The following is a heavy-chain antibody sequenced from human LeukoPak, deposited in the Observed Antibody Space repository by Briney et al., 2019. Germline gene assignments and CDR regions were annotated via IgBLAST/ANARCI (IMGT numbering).Heavy chain of an antibody. CDR3: TRLGGYNGTSGDY. CDR1: GFTFSGSA. J-gene: IGHJ4*02. CDR2: IRSKANSYAT. Sequence: PGGSLRLSCAASGFTFSGSAMHWVRQASGKGLEWVGRIRSKANSYATAYAESVKGRFTISRDDSKNTAYLQMNSLKAEDTAVYYCTRLGGYNGTSGDYWGQGTLVTVSS. V-gene: IGHV3-73*01. D-gene: IGHD5-24*01.